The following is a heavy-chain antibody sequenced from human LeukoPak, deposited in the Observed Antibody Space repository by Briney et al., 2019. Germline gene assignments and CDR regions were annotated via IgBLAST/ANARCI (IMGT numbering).Heavy chain of an antibody. CDR1: GYTFTDYY. V-gene: IGHV1-2*02. D-gene: IGHD6-19*01. J-gene: IGHJ6*03. CDR2: INPNSGGT. CDR3: ARDFGGSSGRLGKYYYYYYMDV. Sequence: GASVKVSCKASGYTFTDYYLHWVRQAPGQGLEWVGRINPNSGGTNYAQKLQGRVTMTTDTSTSTAYMELRSLRSDDTAVYYCARDFGGSSGRLGKYYYYYYMDVWGKGTTVTVSS.